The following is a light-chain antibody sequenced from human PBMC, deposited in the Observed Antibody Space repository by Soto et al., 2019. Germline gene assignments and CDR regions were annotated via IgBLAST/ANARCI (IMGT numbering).Light chain of an antibody. Sequence: QSALTQPASVSGSPGQSITISCTGTSSDVGGYNYVSWYQQHPGKAPKLMIYEVTNRPSGVSNRFSGSKSGSTASLTISGLQAEDEADYYCNSYTSGTTYVVFGGGTKLTVL. J-gene: IGLJ2*01. CDR2: EVT. CDR1: SSDVGGYNY. V-gene: IGLV2-14*01. CDR3: NSYTSGTTYVV.